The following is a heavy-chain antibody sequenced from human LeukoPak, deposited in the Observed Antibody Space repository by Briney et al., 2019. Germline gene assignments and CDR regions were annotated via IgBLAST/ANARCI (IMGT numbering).Heavy chain of an antibody. CDR2: ISSSSSYI. CDR1: GFTFSSYS. D-gene: IGHD2-21*02. V-gene: IGHV3-21*01. CDR3: ARDDKSLNGRRETLPVVTAPRGAFDY. Sequence: PGGSLRLSCAASGFTFSSYSMNWVRQAPGKGLEWVSSISSSSSYIYYADSVKGRFTISRDNAKNSLYLQMNSLRAEDTAVYYCARDDKSLNGRRETLPVVTAPRGAFDYWGQGTLVTVSS. J-gene: IGHJ4*02.